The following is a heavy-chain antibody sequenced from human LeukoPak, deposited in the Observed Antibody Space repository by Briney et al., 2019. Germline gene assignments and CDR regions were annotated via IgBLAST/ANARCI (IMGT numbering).Heavy chain of an antibody. Sequence: GGSLRLSCAASGFTFSSYAMSWVRQAPGKGLEWVSAISGSGGSTYYADSVKGRFTISRDNSKNTLYLQMNSLRAEDTAVYYCAKPAEQRRGYSSRPYFDYWGQGTLVTVSS. D-gene: IGHD2-15*01. CDR2: ISGSGGST. J-gene: IGHJ4*02. V-gene: IGHV3-23*01. CDR1: GFTFSSYA. CDR3: AKPAEQRRGYSSRPYFDY.